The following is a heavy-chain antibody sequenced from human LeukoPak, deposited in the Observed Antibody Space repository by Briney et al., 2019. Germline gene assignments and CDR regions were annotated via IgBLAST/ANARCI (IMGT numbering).Heavy chain of an antibody. Sequence: AASVTVSCTASGYTFTGYYMHWVRQAPGQGLEWMGWINPNGGGTNYAQKFQGRVTMTRDTSISTAYMELSRLRSDDTAVYYCAREDYGDFRGWFDPWGQGTLVTVSS. CDR1: GYTFTGYY. V-gene: IGHV1-2*02. CDR2: INPNGGGT. D-gene: IGHD4-17*01. J-gene: IGHJ5*02. CDR3: AREDYGDFRGWFDP.